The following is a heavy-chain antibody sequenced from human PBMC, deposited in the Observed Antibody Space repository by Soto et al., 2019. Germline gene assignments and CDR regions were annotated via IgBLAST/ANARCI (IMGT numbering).Heavy chain of an antibody. CDR3: ARIGGSYYVDYYGMDV. V-gene: IGHV1-18*01. Sequence: QVQLVQSGAEVKKPGASVKVSCKASGYTFTSYGISWVRQAPGQGLEWMGWISAYNGNTNYAQKLQGRVTMTTDTTTSTADMELRSLRSDDTAVYYCARIGGSYYVDYYGMDVWGQGTTVTVSS. CDR1: GYTFTSYG. D-gene: IGHD1-26*01. CDR2: ISAYNGNT. J-gene: IGHJ6*02.